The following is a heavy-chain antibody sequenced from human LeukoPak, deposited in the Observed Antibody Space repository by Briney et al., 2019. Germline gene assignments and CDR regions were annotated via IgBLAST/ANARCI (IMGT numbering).Heavy chain of an antibody. D-gene: IGHD3-9*01. J-gene: IGHJ6*04. CDR2: IWYDGSNK. V-gene: IGHV3-33*01. CDR3: ARDRTIYYDILPGYPASYGMDV. CDR1: GFTFSSYG. Sequence: GGSLRLSCAASGFTFSSYGMHWVRQAPGKGLEWVAVIWYDGSNKYYADSVKGRFTISRDNSKNTLYLQMNSLRAEDTAVYYCARDRTIYYDILPGYPASYGMDVWGKGTTVTVSS.